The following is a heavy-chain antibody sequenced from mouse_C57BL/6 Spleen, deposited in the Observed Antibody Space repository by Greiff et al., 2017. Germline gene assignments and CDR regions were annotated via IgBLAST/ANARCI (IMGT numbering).Heavy chain of an antibody. CDR3: AAVVEGTSAMDY. Sequence: VQGVESGAELVRPGASVKLSCKASGYTFTDYYINWVKQRPGQGLEWIARIYPGSGNTYYNEKFKGKATLTAEKSSSTAYMQLSSLTSEDSAVYFCAAVVEGTSAMDYWGQGTSVTVSS. CDR2: IYPGSGNT. V-gene: IGHV1-76*01. J-gene: IGHJ4*01. CDR1: GYTFTDYY. D-gene: IGHD1-1*01.